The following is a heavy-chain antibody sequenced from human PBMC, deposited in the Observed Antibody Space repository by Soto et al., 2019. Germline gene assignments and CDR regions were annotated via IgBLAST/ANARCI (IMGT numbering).Heavy chain of an antibody. CDR2: INAGNGNT. J-gene: IGHJ4*02. CDR1: GYTFTSYA. D-gene: IGHD3-22*01. Sequence: GASVKVSCKAPGYTFTSYARQWVRQAPGQRLEWMGWINAGNGNTKYSQKFQGRVTITRDTSASTAYMELSSLRSEDTAVYYCARDSGSSGDFDYWGQGTLVTVSS. V-gene: IGHV1-3*01. CDR3: ARDSGSSGDFDY.